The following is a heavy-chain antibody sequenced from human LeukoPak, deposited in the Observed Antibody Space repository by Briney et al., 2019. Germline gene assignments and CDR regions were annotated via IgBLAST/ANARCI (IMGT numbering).Heavy chain of an antibody. J-gene: IGHJ4*02. V-gene: IGHV3-23*01. CDR3: AKHYDSGSYSFFDY. D-gene: IGHD3-10*01. CDR2: ISASGGSS. Sequence: GGSLRRSCAASGFIFSKYVMSWVRQAPGKGLEWVSAISASGGSSYYADSVRGRFTISRDISNNMVYLQMSSLRAEDTAVYYCAKHYDSGSYSFFDYWGRGTLVTVSS. CDR1: GFIFSKYV.